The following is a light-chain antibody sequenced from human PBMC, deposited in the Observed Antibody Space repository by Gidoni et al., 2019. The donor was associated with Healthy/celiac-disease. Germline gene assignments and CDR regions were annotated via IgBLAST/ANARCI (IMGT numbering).Light chain of an antibody. CDR3: QQYNNWPPEWT. J-gene: IGKJ1*01. CDR1: QSVSSN. V-gene: IGKV3-15*01. CDR2: GAS. Sequence: IVMTQSPATLSVSPGERATLSCRASQSVSSNLAWYQQNPGQAPRLLIYGASTRATSIPARFSGSGSGTEFTLTISSLQSEDFAVYYCQQYNNWPPEWTFGQXTKVEIK.